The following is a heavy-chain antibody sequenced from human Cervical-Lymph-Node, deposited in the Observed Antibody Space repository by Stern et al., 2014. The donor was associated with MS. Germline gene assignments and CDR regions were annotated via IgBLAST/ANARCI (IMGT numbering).Heavy chain of an antibody. CDR2: VYPSLRT. CDR3: ARNHGYSYGLRAPPFNY. J-gene: IGHJ4*02. Sequence: VQLQESGPGLVKPSETLSLTCTVSGGSITNYYWSWIRQPAGKGLEWIGRVYPSLRTNYNPSLRSRVTMSVDPSKNQLSLKLSAVTAADTAVYYCARNHGYSYGLRAPPFNYWGQGTLVTVSS. V-gene: IGHV4-4*07. CDR1: GGSITNYY. D-gene: IGHD5-18*01.